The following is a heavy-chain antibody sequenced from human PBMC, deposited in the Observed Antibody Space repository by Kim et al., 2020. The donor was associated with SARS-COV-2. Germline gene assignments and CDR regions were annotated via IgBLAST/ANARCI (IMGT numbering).Heavy chain of an antibody. CDR2: IMPFNDNT. J-gene: IGHJ4*02. CDR1: GYTFVSYG. V-gene: IGHV1-18*01. Sequence: ASVKVSCKASGYTFVSYGITWVRQAPGQGLEWMGWIMPFNDNTKIAQKFQGRVTMTTDDDTAYMRLRSLRSDDTALYYCARAGSSSWTTHFDSWGQGTLV. D-gene: IGHD6-13*01. CDR3: ARAGSSSWTTHFDS.